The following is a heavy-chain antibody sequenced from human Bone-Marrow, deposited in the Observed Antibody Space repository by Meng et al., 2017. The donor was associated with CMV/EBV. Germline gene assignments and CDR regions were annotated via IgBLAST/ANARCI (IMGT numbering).Heavy chain of an antibody. J-gene: IGHJ6*02. CDR1: GYTFTSYD. D-gene: IGHD2-2*01. Sequence: ASVKVSCKASGYTFTSYDINWVRQATGQGLKWMGWMNPNSGNTGYAQKFQGRVTMTRNTSISTAYMELSSLRSEDTAVYYCARGRGDIDIVVVPAAIDYYYGMDVWGQGTTVTVSS. CDR3: ARGRGDIDIVVVPAAIDYYYGMDV. V-gene: IGHV1-8*01. CDR2: MNPNSGNT.